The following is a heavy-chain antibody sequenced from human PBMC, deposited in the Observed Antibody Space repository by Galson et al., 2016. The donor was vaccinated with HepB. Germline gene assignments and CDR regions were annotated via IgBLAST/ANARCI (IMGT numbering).Heavy chain of an antibody. V-gene: IGHV4-59*08. CDR3: TRHRRCQHDH. J-gene: IGHJ4*02. D-gene: IGHD2-2*01. Sequence: SETLSLTCAVSGGSVSTYYWSWIRLAPGKGLEWIGYIFNIGTTNYNPSLKSRVSMSVDTSKNQFSLKMSPVTAADTAVYYCTRHRRCQHDHWGQGTLVTVSA. CDR1: GGSVSTYY. CDR2: IFNIGTT.